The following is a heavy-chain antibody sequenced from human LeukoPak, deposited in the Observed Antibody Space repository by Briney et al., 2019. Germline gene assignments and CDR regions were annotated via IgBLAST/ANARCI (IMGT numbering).Heavy chain of an antibody. CDR2: ISSTGSSI. Sequence: GGSPRLSCADSGFTFRSYSMNWVRQAPGKGLEWVSSISSTGSSIYYADSVKGRFTISRDNAKNSLYLQMDSLRAEDTAVFYCARCRGGSSSSSGSFASWGQGTLVTVSS. D-gene: IGHD2-15*01. V-gene: IGHV3-21*01. CDR3: ARCRGGSSSSSGSFAS. J-gene: IGHJ4*02. CDR1: GFTFRSYS.